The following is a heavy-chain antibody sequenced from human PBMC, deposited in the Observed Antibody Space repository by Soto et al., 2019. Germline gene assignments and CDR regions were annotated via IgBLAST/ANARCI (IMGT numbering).Heavy chain of an antibody. V-gene: IGHV3-23*01. CDR2: ISASGGNI. CDR1: GFIFSDYS. D-gene: IGHD3-16*01. CDR3: AKVAGGLGYFDL. Sequence: GGSLRLFCVASGFIFSDYSITWVRQAPGKGLEWVATISASGGNIEYTDSLKGRFTISRDNSKNTLYLQLNGLTADDTAVHYCAKVAGGLGYFDLWGRGTLVTVSS. J-gene: IGHJ2*01.